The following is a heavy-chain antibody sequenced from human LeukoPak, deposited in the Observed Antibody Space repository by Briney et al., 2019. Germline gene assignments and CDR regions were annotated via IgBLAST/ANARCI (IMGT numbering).Heavy chain of an antibody. Sequence: GGSLRLSCAASGFTFSNAWMSWVRQAPGKGLEWVGRIKSKTDGGTTDYAAPVKGRFTISRDDSKNTPYLQMNSLKTEDTAVYYCTTEKGSSGWYGYWGQGTLVTVSS. V-gene: IGHV3-15*01. CDR1: GFTFSNAW. D-gene: IGHD6-19*01. J-gene: IGHJ4*02. CDR3: TTEKGSSGWYGY. CDR2: IKSKTDGGTT.